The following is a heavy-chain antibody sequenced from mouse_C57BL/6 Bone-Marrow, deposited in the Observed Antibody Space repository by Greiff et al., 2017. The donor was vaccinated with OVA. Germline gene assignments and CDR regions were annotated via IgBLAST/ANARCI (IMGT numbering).Heavy chain of an antibody. J-gene: IGHJ4*01. D-gene: IGHD1-1*01. Sequence: QVQLKESGPELVKPGASVKLSCKASGYTFTSYDINWVKQRPGQGLEWIGWIYPRDGSTKYNEKFKGKATLTVDTSSSTAYMELHSLTSEDSAVYFCARGYTGGRYYYAMDYWGQGTSVTVSS. CDR1: GYTFTSYD. CDR2: IYPRDGST. V-gene: IGHV1-85*01. CDR3: ARGYTGGRYYYAMDY.